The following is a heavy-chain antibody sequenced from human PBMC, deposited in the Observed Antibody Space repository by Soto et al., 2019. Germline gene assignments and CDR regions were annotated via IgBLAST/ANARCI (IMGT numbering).Heavy chain of an antibody. Sequence: PSQTLSLTCAICGDSVSTNSAAWNWIRQSPSRGLEWLGRTYYRSKWYNDYAVSVKSRITINPDTSKNQFSLQLNSVTPEDTAVYYCAREVGATMIRWFDPWGQGTLVTVSS. V-gene: IGHV6-1*01. CDR2: TYYRSKWYN. CDR3: AREVGATMIRWFDP. J-gene: IGHJ5*02. CDR1: GDSVSTNSAA. D-gene: IGHD1-26*01.